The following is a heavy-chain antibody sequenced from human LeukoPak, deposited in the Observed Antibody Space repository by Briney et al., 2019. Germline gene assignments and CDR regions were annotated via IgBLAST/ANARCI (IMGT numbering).Heavy chain of an antibody. D-gene: IGHD2/OR15-2a*01. Sequence: PSETLSLTCAVYGGSFSGYYWSWIRQPPGKGLEWIGEINHSGSTNYNPSLKSRVTISVDTSKNQFSLKLSSVTAADTAVYYCARAGYYGFQHWGQGTLVTVSS. CDR3: ARAGYYGFQH. J-gene: IGHJ1*01. CDR1: GGSFSGYY. V-gene: IGHV4-34*01. CDR2: INHSGST.